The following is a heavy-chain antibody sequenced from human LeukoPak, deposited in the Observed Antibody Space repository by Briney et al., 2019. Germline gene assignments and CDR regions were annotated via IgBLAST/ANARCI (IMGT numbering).Heavy chain of an antibody. Sequence: GGSLRLSCAASGFTLSDFWMSWVRQAPGKGLERVANMNQDGSDKNYVDSVKGRFTISRDNAKNSLYLQMNSLRAEDTAMYYCARLPGDSTIYDLWGQGTLVTVSS. V-gene: IGHV3-7*01. D-gene: IGHD5/OR15-5a*01. CDR3: ARLPGDSTIYDL. CDR1: GFTLSDFW. J-gene: IGHJ5*02. CDR2: MNQDGSDK.